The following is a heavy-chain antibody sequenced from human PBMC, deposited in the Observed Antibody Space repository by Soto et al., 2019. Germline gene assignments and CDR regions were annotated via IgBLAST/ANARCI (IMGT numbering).Heavy chain of an antibody. CDR1: GFTFSNAW. Sequence: GGSLRLSCAASGFTFSNAWMNWVRQAPGKGLEWVGRIKSKTDGGTTDYAAPVKGRFTISRDDSKNTLYLQMNSLKTEDTAVYYCTTDYGSGSYYERSWFDPWGQGTLVTVSS. D-gene: IGHD3-10*01. CDR2: IKSKTDGGTT. J-gene: IGHJ5*02. CDR3: TTDYGSGSYYERSWFDP. V-gene: IGHV3-15*07.